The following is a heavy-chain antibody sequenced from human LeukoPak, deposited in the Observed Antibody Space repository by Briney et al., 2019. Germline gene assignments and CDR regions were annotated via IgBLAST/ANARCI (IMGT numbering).Heavy chain of an antibody. J-gene: IGHJ5*02. V-gene: IGHV4-31*03. CDR2: IYYSGST. Sequence: SETLSLTCTVSGGSISRGGDYWSWIRQHPGKGLEWIGYIYYSGSTYYNPSLKSRVTISVDTSKNQFSLKLSSVTAANTAVYYCARDTEGGWFDPWGQGTLVTVSS. D-gene: IGHD3-16*01. CDR3: ARDTEGGWFDP. CDR1: GGSISRGGDY.